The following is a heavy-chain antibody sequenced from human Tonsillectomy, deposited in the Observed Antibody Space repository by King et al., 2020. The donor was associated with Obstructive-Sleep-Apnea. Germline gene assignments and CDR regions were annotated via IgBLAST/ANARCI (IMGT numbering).Heavy chain of an antibody. CDR1: GYSFSSYW. D-gene: IGHD3-10*01. CDR2: IYPGDSDT. V-gene: IGHV5-51*01. CDR3: ARQEGPYGSRSQEDVP. J-gene: IGHJ5*02. Sequence: VQLVESGAEVKKPGESLKISCKGSGYSFSSYWIGWVRQMPGKGLEWMGIIYPGDSDTRYSPSFQGQVTISADNSISTAYLQWSSLTASDTAMYYCARQEGPYGSRSQEDVPWGQGTLVTVSS.